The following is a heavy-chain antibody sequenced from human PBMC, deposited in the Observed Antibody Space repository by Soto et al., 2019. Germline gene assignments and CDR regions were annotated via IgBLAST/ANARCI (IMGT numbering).Heavy chain of an antibody. CDR3: ARDDRDLAAAFDY. Sequence: PSETLSLTCTVSGVSITSYYWNWIRQIPEKGLEWIGYIYYSGYTNYNPSLKSRVTISVDTSKNQFSLKLSSVTAADTAIYYCARDDRDLAAAFDYWGQGTLVTVSS. J-gene: IGHJ4*02. V-gene: IGHV4-59*01. CDR1: GVSITSYY. CDR2: IYYSGYT. D-gene: IGHD6-13*01.